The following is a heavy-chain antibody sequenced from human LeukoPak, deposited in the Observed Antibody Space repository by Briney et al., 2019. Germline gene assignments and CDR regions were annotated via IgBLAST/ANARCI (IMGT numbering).Heavy chain of an antibody. J-gene: IGHJ4*02. CDR1: GFTFSSYA. V-gene: IGHV3-30-3*01. CDR3: ANVKYSSSWYYFDY. CDR2: ISYDGSNK. D-gene: IGHD6-13*01. Sequence: GGSLRLSCAASGFTFSSYAMHWVRQAPGKGLEWVAVISYDGSNKYYADSVKGRFTISRDNSKNTLYLQMNSLRAEDTAVYYCANVKYSSSWYYFDYWGQGTLVTVSS.